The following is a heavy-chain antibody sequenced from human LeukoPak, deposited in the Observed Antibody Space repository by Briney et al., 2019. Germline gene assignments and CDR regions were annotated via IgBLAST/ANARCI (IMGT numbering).Heavy chain of an antibody. CDR2: ISAYNGNT. V-gene: IGHV1-18*01. J-gene: IGHJ4*02. D-gene: IGHD3-10*01. Sequence: ASVKVSCKASGGTFSSYAITWVRQAPGQGLEWMGWISAYNGNTNYAKKFQGRVTMTTDSSTSTAKMELRSLRSDDTAMYYCARDRSGGFGELFIWDHWGQGTLVTVSS. CDR1: GGTFSSYA. CDR3: ARDRSGGFGELFIWDH.